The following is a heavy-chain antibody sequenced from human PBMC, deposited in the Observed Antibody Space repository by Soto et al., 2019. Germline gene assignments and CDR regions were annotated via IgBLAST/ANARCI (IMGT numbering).Heavy chain of an antibody. CDR3: ARSYYESSGYPLEYYGMDV. Sequence: ASVKVSCKASGDTFTSYGISWVRQAPGQGLEWMGWIIAYNGTTNYAQKIQGRVTITTYTSTSTAYMELRSLRSDDTAVYYCARSYYESSGYPLEYYGMDVWGQGTTVTVSS. D-gene: IGHD3-22*01. CDR1: GDTFTSYG. J-gene: IGHJ6*02. V-gene: IGHV1-18*01. CDR2: IIAYNGTT.